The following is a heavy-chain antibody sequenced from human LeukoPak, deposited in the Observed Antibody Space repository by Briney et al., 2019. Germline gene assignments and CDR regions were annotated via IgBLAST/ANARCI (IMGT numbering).Heavy chain of an antibody. D-gene: IGHD2-15*01. CDR2: ISGSGGST. CDR1: GFTLSSYS. J-gene: IGHJ4*02. CDR3: AKGWSYFDY. Sequence: GGSLRLSCAASGFTLSSYSMNWVRQAPGKGLEWVSAISGSGGSTYYADSVKGRFTISRDNSKNTLYLQMNSLRAEDTAVYYCAKGWSYFDYWGQGTLVTVSS. V-gene: IGHV3-23*01.